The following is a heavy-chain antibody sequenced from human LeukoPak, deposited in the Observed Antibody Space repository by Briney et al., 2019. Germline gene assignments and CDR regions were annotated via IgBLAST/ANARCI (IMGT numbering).Heavy chain of an antibody. V-gene: IGHV1-2*02. D-gene: IGHD4-17*01. CDR3: ARAHAPLGDYGFGY. J-gene: IGHJ4*02. Sequence: GASVKVSCKASGYTFTCYYMHWVRQAPGQGLEWMGWINPNSGGTNYAQKFQGRVTMTRDTSISTAYMELSRLRSDDTAVYYCARAHAPLGDYGFGYWGQGTLVTVSS. CDR2: INPNSGGT. CDR1: GYTFTCYY.